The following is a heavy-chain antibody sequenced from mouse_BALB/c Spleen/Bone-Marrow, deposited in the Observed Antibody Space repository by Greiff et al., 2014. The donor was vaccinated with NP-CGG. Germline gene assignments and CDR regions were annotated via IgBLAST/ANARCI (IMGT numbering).Heavy chain of an antibody. CDR1: GYAFTDYL. CDR2: INPGSGST. CDR3: ARYDGYFDY. D-gene: IGHD2-3*01. J-gene: IGHJ2*01. V-gene: IGHV1-54*01. Sequence: VQLQQSGAELVRPGTSVEVSCKTSGYAFTDYLMEWLKQRPGQGLEWIGVINPGSGSTNYNEKFKDKATLTADKSSSTAYIQLSSLTSDDSAVYFCARYDGYFDYWGQGTTLTVSS.